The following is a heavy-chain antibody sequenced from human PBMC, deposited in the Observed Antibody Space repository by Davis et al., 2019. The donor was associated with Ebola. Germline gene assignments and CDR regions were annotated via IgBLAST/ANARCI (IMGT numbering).Heavy chain of an antibody. CDR2: INHSGST. CDR3: ARAAYYYGSGVDY. J-gene: IGHJ4*02. D-gene: IGHD3-10*01. V-gene: IGHV4-34*01. CDR1: GGSFSGYY. Sequence: MPSETLSLTCAVYGGSFSGYYWSWIRQPPGKGLEWIGEINHSGSTNYNPSLKSRVTISVDTSKNQFSLKLSSVTAADTAVYYCARAAYYYGSGVDYWGQGTLVTVSS.